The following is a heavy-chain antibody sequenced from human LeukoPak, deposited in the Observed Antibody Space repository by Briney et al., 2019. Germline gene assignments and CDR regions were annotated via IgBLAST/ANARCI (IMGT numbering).Heavy chain of an antibody. Sequence: EGSLRLSSAASGFTVSSNYMSWVRQAPGKGLEWVSAISDSGGSTYYVDSVKGRFTICRDISKNSLYLQMNSLRAEETAVYYCAREVFKTSAFDIWGQGTMVSVSS. CDR2: ISDSGGST. V-gene: IGHV3-53*01. J-gene: IGHJ3*02. CDR1: GFTVSSNY. CDR3: AREVFKTSAFDI.